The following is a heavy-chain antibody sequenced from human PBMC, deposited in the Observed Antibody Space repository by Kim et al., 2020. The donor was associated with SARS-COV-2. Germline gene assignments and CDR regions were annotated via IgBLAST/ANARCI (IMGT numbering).Heavy chain of an antibody. D-gene: IGHD6-6*01. CDR1: GFTFRSCG. CDR3: ARDVRFGSSGDDD. J-gene: IGHJ4*02. V-gene: IGHV3-33*01. CDR2: IWYDGSNK. Sequence: GGSLRLSCAASGFTFRSCGMHWVRKAPGTGLEGGSVIWYDGSNKYYADSVKGRFAISRENSKNTLYLQMKSRRAEDEAVYYCARDVRFGSSGDDDWGQGTMVTVSS.